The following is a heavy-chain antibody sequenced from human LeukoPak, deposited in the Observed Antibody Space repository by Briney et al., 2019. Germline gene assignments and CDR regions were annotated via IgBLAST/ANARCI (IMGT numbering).Heavy chain of an antibody. D-gene: IGHD1-1*01. CDR2: IGNKVSNYAT. J-gene: IGHJ4*02. V-gene: IGHV3-73*01. CDR3: AGNYNSWTGLNY. Sequence: GGSLRLSCAASGFTFSGSAMHWVRQASGKGREWVGHIGNKVSNYATEYAPSLRGRFTISRDDSKDTAYLQVDSLKAEDTAVYYCAGNYNSWTGLNYWGRGTLVTVSS. CDR1: GFTFSGSA.